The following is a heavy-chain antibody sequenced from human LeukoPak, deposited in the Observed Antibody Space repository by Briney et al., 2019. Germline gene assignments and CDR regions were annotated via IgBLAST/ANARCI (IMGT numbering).Heavy chain of an antibody. CDR3: AKDESSRIAADNY. V-gene: IGHV3-23*01. J-gene: IGHJ4*02. CDR2: IDGNGDKT. CDR1: GFTFDDYA. D-gene: IGHD6-25*01. Sequence: GRYLRLFCAAAGFTFDDYAMRCFLQDPGKGRVGVSAIDGNGDKTYYADSVKGRFTISRDNSKNTLYLQMNSLRAEDTAVYYCAKDESSRIAADNYWGQGTLVTVSS.